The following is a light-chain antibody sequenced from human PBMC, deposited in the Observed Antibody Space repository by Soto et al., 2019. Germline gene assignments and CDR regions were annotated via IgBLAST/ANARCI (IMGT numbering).Light chain of an antibody. CDR3: QQYNNWPMYT. CDR1: QSVSSS. V-gene: IGKV3-15*01. Sequence: EIVMTQSPATLSVSPGERATLSCRASQSVSSSLAWYQQKLGQAPRLLIYGATTRATGIPGRFSGSGSGTEFTLTNSSLQSEDVAVYYCQQYNNWPMYTFSQGTKLEIK. J-gene: IGKJ2*01. CDR2: GAT.